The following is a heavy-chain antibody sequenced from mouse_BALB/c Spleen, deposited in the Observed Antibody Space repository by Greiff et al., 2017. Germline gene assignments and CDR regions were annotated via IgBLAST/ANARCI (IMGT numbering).Heavy chain of an antibody. CDR3: TREGLRDWYFDV. CDR1: GYTFTDYE. Sequence: VQLQESGAELVRPGASVTLSCKASGYTFTDYEMHWVKQTPVHGLEWIGAIDPETGGTAYNQKFKGKATLTADKSSSTAYMELRSLTSEDSAVYYCTREGLRDWYFDVWGAGTTVTVSS. CDR2: IDPETGGT. D-gene: IGHD2-4*01. J-gene: IGHJ1*01. V-gene: IGHV1-15*01.